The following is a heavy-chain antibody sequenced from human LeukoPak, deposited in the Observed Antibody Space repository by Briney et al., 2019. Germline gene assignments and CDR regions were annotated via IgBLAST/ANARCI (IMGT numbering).Heavy chain of an antibody. CDR2: IGTVGDT. CDR3: LRDCNNIRCSGARMDV. J-gene: IGHJ6*02. CDR1: GFTFSNYD. D-gene: IGHD2/OR15-2a*01. V-gene: IGHV3-13*01. Sequence: GGSLRLSCAASGFTFSNYDMHRVRQATGKGLEWVSSIGTVGDTYYSDSVKGRFTISRENAKNSWYLQMSSLRAGDTAVYYCLRDCNNIRCSGARMDVWGQGTTVIVSS.